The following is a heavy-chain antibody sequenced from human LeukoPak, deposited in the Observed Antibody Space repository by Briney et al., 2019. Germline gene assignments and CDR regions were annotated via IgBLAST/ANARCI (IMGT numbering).Heavy chain of an antibody. J-gene: IGHJ4*02. CDR3: ARAAAAGLDS. D-gene: IGHD6-13*01. CDR2: ISTSGSP. V-gene: IGHV4-61*02. Sequence: SETLSLTCTVSDGSISSGSYYWTWIRQPAGKGLEWIGRISTSGSPNYNPSLKSRVTISADTSKNQFSLKLNSVTAADTAVYYCARAAAAGLDSWGQGTLVTVSS. CDR1: DGSISSGSYY.